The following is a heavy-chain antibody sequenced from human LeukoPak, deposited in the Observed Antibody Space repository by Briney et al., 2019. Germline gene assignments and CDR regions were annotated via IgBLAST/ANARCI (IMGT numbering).Heavy chain of an antibody. V-gene: IGHV4-39*07. CDR1: GGSISSSSYY. J-gene: IGHJ4*02. CDR3: ARTPIYYFDNSGYYN. D-gene: IGHD3-22*01. Sequence: SETLSLTCTVSGGSISSSSYYWGWIRQPPGKGLEWIGSIYYSGSTYYNPSLKSRVTISVDTSKNQFSLKLSSVTAADTAVYYCARTPIYYFDNSGYYNWGQGTLVTVSS. CDR2: IYYSGST.